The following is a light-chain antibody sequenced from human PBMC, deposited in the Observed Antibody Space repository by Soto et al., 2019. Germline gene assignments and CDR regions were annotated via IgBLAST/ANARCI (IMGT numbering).Light chain of an antibody. CDR2: EVS. CDR3: SSYAGSNNFGV. J-gene: IGLJ1*01. V-gene: IGLV2-8*01. CDR1: NSDVGGYNY. Sequence: QSALTQPPSASGSPGQSVTISCTGTNSDVGGYNYVSWYQRHPGKAPKLMIYEVSKRPSGVPDRFSGSKSGNTASLTVSGLQAEDEADYYCSSYAGSNNFGVFGTGTKVTVL.